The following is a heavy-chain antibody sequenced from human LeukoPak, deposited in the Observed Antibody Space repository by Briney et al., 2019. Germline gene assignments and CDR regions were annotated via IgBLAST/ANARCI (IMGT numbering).Heavy chain of an antibody. CDR3: AKAGIGVVGYFDY. Sequence: GGSLRLSCAASGFTFSSCAMSWVRQAPGKGLEWVSTIRGSGGGTYYADSVKGRFTISRDNSKNTLYLQMNSLRDEDTALYYCAKAGIGVVGYFDYWGQGTLVTVSS. D-gene: IGHD6-19*01. J-gene: IGHJ4*02. CDR2: IRGSGGGT. CDR1: GFTFSSCA. V-gene: IGHV3-23*01.